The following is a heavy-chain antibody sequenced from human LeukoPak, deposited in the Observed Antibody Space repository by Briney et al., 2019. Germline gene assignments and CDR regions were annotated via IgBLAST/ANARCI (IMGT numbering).Heavy chain of an antibody. Sequence: SETLPLTCTVSGGSISSYYWSWIRQPPGKGLEWIGYIYHSGSTNYNPSLKSRITISVDTSKNQFSLKLSSVTAADTAVYYCARESALWFGELNYYYYYMDVWGKGTTVTVSS. J-gene: IGHJ6*03. CDR1: GGSISSYY. D-gene: IGHD3-10*01. CDR3: ARESALWFGELNYYYYYMDV. CDR2: IYHSGST. V-gene: IGHV4-59*01.